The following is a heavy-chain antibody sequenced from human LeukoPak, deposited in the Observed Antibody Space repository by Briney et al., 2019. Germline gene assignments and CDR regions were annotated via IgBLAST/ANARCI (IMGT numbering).Heavy chain of an antibody. CDR3: TRGPYHSDRTGYVGTDY. Sequence: PGGSLRLSCVASGYRFGSYWMHWVRQAPGKGPVWVSRINSDGSSTSYADSVRGRFTISRDNAKNTLYLQMNSLRVEDTAVYYCTRGPYHSDRTGYVGTDYWGQGTLVTISS. CDR2: INSDGSST. D-gene: IGHD3-22*01. CDR1: GYRFGSYW. J-gene: IGHJ4*02. V-gene: IGHV3-74*01.